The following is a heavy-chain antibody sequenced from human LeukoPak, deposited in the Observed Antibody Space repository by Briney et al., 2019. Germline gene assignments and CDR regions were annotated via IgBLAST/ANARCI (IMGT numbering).Heavy chain of an antibody. CDR1: GFTFSSYD. J-gene: IGHJ1*01. V-gene: IGHV3-13*01. Sequence: GGSLGLSCAASGFTFSSYDMHWVRQATGKGLEWVSAIGTAGDTYYADSVKGRFTISRDNSKNTLYLQMNSLRAEDTAVYYCAKGLRYYDSSGPRGYFQHWGQGTLVTVSS. D-gene: IGHD3-22*01. CDR3: AKGLRYYDSSGPRGYFQH. CDR2: IGTAGDT.